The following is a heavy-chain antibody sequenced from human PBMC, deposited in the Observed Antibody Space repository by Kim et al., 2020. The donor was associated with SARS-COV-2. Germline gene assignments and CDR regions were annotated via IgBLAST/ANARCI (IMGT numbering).Heavy chain of an antibody. D-gene: IGHD2-2*01. CDR2: AANRGDT. CDR3: ARDDRSHCTNTNCRQGLDY. Sequence: SETLSLTCTVSGGSIGSDYIYYWGWIRQSPGKGLEWIGAAANRGDTFYNPSLRGRVIISLDTSKNQFSLKLTSVTAADMAVYYCARDDRSHCTNTNCRQGLDYWGPGTLVTVSS. J-gene: IGHJ4*02. CDR1: GGSIGSDYIYY. V-gene: IGHV4-39*07.